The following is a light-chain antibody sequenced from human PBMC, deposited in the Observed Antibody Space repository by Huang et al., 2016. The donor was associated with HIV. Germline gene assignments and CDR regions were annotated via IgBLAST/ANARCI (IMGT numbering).Light chain of an antibody. V-gene: IGKV1-39*01. J-gene: IGKJ2*01. CDR1: DNLANS. CDR2: GAS. Sequence: DIQMTQSPSSLSASVGDRVTITCRTSDNLANSLNWYQQKSGAAPVLLIDGASNLQTGVCSRFSGGGSGTDFTLTITKLRPEDFATYYGQQSHSTPHTFGQETRLE. CDR3: QQSHSTPHT.